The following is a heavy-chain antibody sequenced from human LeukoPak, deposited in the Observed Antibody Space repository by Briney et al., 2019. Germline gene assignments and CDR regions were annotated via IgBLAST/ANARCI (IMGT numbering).Heavy chain of an antibody. CDR1: GGSISGYY. Sequence: SETLSLTCTVSGGSISGYYWSWIRQPPGKGLEWIGYIYYSGSTNYNPSLKSRVTISVDTSKNQFSLKLSSVTAADTAVYYCARHRSYYYGMDVWGQGTTVTVSS. V-gene: IGHV4-59*08. J-gene: IGHJ6*02. CDR3: ARHRSYYYGMDV. CDR2: IYYSGST.